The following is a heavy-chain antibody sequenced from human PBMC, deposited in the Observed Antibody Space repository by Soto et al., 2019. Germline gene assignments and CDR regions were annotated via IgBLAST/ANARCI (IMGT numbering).Heavy chain of an antibody. V-gene: IGHV4-34*01. CDR3: GGFDYYYGMDV. D-gene: IGHD3-10*01. CDR2: INHSGST. J-gene: IGHJ6*02. Sequence: PSETLSLTCAVYGGSFSGYYWSWIRQPPGKGLEWIGEINHSGSTNYNPSLKSRVTISVDTSKNQFSLKLSSVTAADTAVYYCGGFDYYYGMDVWGQGTRVTVSS. CDR1: GGSFSGYY.